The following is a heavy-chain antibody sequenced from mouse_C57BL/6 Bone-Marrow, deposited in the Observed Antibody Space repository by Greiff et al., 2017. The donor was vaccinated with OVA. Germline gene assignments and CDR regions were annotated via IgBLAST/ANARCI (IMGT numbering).Heavy chain of an antibody. Sequence: VKLQESGAELVKPGASVKLSCKASGYTFTSYWMHWVKQRPGQGLEWIGMIHHNSGSTNYNEKFKSKATLTVDKSSSTAYMQLSSLTSEGSAVYYCARRVYYYGSSYLDYWGQGTSVTVSS. CDR2: IHHNSGST. J-gene: IGHJ4*01. V-gene: IGHV1-64*01. CDR3: ARRVYYYGSSYLDY. D-gene: IGHD1-1*01. CDR1: GYTFTSYW.